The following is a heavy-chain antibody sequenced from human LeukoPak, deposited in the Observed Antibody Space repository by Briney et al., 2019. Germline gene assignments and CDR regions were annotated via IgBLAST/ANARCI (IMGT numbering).Heavy chain of an antibody. CDR3: STEDKYCTGANCGVF. Sequence: GASVKVSCKASGYTLTEYYIHWVRQAPGQGPEWMGFIIHDSGGTTYQQNIQGRVTMTRDTSISTFYMELSSLRPDDTAVYYCSTEDKYCTGANCGVFWGQGTLVTVSS. D-gene: IGHD2-8*02. V-gene: IGHV1-2*02. CDR2: IIHDSGGT. J-gene: IGHJ4*02. CDR1: GYTLTEYY.